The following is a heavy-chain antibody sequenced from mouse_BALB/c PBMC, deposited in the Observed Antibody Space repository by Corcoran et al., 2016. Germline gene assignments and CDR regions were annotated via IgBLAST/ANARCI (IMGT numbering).Heavy chain of an antibody. J-gene: IGHJ4*01. Sequence: QIQLVQSGPELKKPGETVKISCKASGYTFTNYGMNWVKQAPGKGLKWMGWINTYTGEPTYADDFKGRVAYSLETSASTAYLQINNLKNEDTGTYFCAREPYAMDYWGQGTSVTVSS. CDR1: GYTFTNYG. CDR2: INTYTGEP. CDR3: AREPYAMDY. V-gene: IGHV9-3-1*01.